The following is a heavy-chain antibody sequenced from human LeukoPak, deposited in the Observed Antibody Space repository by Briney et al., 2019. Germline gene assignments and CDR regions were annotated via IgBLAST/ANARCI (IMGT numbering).Heavy chain of an antibody. CDR2: IYTSGST. CDR3: AVWGYGSGSYYKGRYMDV. Sequence: PSETLSLTCTVSGGSISSYYWSWIRQPAGKGLEWIGRIYTSGSTNYNPSLKSRVTISVDTSKNQFSLKLSSVTAADTAVYYCAVWGYGSGSYYKGRYMDVWGKGTTVTISS. V-gene: IGHV4-4*07. CDR1: GGSISSYY. J-gene: IGHJ6*03. D-gene: IGHD3-10*01.